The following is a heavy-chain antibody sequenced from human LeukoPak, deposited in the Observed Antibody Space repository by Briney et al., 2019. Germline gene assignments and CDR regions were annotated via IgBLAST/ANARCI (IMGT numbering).Heavy chain of an antibody. Sequence: TPSQTLSLTCTVSGGSVSSGSYYWSWIRQPAGKGLEWIGRIYTSGSTNYNPSLKSRVTISVDTSKNQFSLKLSSVTAADTAVYYCARDGIQLWSPYFDYWGQGTLVTVSS. J-gene: IGHJ4*02. CDR3: ARDGIQLWSPYFDY. CDR1: GGSVSSGSYY. D-gene: IGHD5-18*01. V-gene: IGHV4-61*02. CDR2: IYTSGST.